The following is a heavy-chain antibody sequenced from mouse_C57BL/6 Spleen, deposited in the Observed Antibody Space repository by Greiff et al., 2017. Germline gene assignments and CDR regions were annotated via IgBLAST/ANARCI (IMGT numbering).Heavy chain of an antibody. CDR1: GYTFTDYY. Sequence: EVKLQQSGPELVKPGASVKISCKASGYTFTDYYMNWVKQSHGKSLEWIGDINPNNGGTSYNQKFKGKATLTVDKSSSTAYMELRSLTSEDSAVYYCARQTNYRYFDVWGTGTTVTVSS. CDR3: ARQTNYRYFDV. D-gene: IGHD1-3*01. V-gene: IGHV1-26*01. CDR2: INPNNGGT. J-gene: IGHJ1*03.